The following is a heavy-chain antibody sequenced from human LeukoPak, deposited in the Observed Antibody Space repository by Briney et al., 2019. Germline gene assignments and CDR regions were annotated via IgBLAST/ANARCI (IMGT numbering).Heavy chain of an antibody. V-gene: IGHV4-34*01. J-gene: IGHJ4*02. D-gene: IGHD3-10*01. CDR3: AGRSGSYYH. CDR2: INHSGST. Sequence: SETLSLTCAVYGGSFSGYYWSWIRQPPWKGLEWIGEINHSGSTNYNPSLKSRVTISVDTSKNQFSLKLSSVTAADTAVYYCAGRSGSYYHWGQGTLVTVSS. CDR1: GGSFSGYY.